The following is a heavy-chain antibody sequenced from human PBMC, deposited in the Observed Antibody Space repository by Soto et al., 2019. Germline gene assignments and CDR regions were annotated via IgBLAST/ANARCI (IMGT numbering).Heavy chain of an antibody. V-gene: IGHV3-21*01. D-gene: IGHD2-2*01. CDR2: ISSSSSYI. CDR1: GFTFSSYS. J-gene: IGHJ5*02. CDR3: ARDALVVPAAWFDP. Sequence: LRLSCAASGFTFSSYSMNWVRQAPGKGLEWVSSISSSSSYIYYADSVKGRFTISRDNAKNSLYLQMNSLRAEDTAVYYCARDALVVPAAWFDPWGQGTLVTVSS.